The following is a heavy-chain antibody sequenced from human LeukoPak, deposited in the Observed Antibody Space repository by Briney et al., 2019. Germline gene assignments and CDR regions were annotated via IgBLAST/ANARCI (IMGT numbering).Heavy chain of an antibody. CDR2: IYYSGST. Sequence: SETLSLTCNGSVGSVSGGSYYWGWIRQPPGKGLEWIGYIYYSGSTNYNPSLKSRVTISVDTSKNQFSLKLSSVTAADTAVYYCASRYYGSGYLRAFDIWGQGTMVTVSS. J-gene: IGHJ3*02. V-gene: IGHV4-61*01. CDR1: VGSVSGGSYY. D-gene: IGHD3-10*01. CDR3: ASRYYGSGYLRAFDI.